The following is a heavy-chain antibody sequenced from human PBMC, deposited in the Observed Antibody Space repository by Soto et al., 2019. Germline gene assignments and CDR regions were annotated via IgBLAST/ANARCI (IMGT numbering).Heavy chain of an antibody. Sequence: GGSLRLSCSASAFTFISYAMSWVRQAPGKGLEWVSAISGSGGSTYYADSVKGRFTISRDNSKNTLYLQMNSLRAEDTAVYYCAKGGGLYYYGSGSYYKFLLSWFDPWGQGTLVTVSS. J-gene: IGHJ5*02. CDR1: AFTFISYA. CDR3: AKGGGLYYYGSGSYYKFLLSWFDP. V-gene: IGHV3-23*01. D-gene: IGHD3-10*01. CDR2: ISGSGGST.